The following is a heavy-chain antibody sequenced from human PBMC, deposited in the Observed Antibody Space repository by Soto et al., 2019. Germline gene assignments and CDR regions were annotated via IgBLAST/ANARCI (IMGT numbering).Heavy chain of an antibody. CDR2: IVVGSGNT. CDR3: AADLGKGCYDFSDY. D-gene: IGHD5-12*01. V-gene: IGHV1-58*01. CDR1: GSNFTSSA. Sequence: GASVKVSCKASGSNFTSSAVPWVRQARGQRLEWIGWIVVGSGNTNYAQKFQERVTITRDMSTSTAYMELSSLRSEATAVYYCAADLGKGCYDFSDYWRQGTL. J-gene: IGHJ4*02.